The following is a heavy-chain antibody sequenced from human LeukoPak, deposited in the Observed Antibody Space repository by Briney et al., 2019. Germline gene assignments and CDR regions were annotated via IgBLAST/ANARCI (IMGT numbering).Heavy chain of an antibody. D-gene: IGHD4-17*01. Sequence: HSGGSLRLSCEASGFTFRSYAMTWVRQAPGKGLEWVSTIDDSGGNTYHADSVKGRFTISRDNSRDALHLRMNSLRVEDTAVYYCAKDGASRGDYHWFDSWGQETLVTVSS. CDR2: IDDSGGNT. CDR1: GFTFRSYA. CDR3: AKDGASRGDYHWFDS. V-gene: IGHV3-23*01. J-gene: IGHJ5*01.